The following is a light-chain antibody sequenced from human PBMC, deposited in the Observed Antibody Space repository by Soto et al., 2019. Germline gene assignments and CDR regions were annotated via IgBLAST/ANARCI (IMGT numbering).Light chain of an antibody. Sequence: DIQLTQSPSFLSASVGDRVIITCRASQGISSYLAWYQQKPGKAPKLLLYAASTLQSGVPSGFSGSGSGTEFTLTISSLQPEDFATYYCQQFNSFPLTFGGGTKVEIK. J-gene: IGKJ4*01. CDR2: AAS. CDR1: QGISSY. CDR3: QQFNSFPLT. V-gene: IGKV1-9*01.